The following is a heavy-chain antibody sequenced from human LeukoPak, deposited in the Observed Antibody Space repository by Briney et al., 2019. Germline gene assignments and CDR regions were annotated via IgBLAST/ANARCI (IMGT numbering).Heavy chain of an antibody. Sequence: ASVKVSCKASGYTFTSYDINWVRQATGQGLEWMVWMNPNSGNTGYAQKFQGSVTMTRNTSTSTAYMELSSLRSEDTAVYYCARGWANGGYRRRYFDYWGQGTLVTVSS. J-gene: IGHJ4*02. CDR3: ARGWANGGYRRRYFDY. V-gene: IGHV1-8*01. CDR2: MNPNSGNT. D-gene: IGHD5-12*01. CDR1: GYTFTSYD.